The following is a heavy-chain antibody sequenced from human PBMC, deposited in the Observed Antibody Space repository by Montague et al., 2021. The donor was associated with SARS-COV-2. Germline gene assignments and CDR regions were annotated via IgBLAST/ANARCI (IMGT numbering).Heavy chain of an antibody. Sequence: SETLSLTCTVSRGSISSRSNYWGWVRQTPGKGLEWIGSFYYTGNTYYNPSLKSRVTISVDTSKNQFSLSLRSVTAADTSVYFCVRHGGSSWLVYWGQGTLVIVSS. CDR2: FYYTGNT. V-gene: IGHV4-39*01. CDR1: RGSISSRSNY. CDR3: VRHGGSSWLVY. J-gene: IGHJ4*02. D-gene: IGHD6-13*01.